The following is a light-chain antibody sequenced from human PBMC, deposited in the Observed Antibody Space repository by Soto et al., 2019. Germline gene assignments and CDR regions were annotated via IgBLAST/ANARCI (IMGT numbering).Light chain of an antibody. CDR3: SSYTITTALV. CDR1: SSDLGGYNY. Sequence: SVLTQPASVSGSPGQSITISCTGTSSDLGGYNYVSWYQQHPGKAPKLMMYEVNNQPSGVSNRFSGSKSGNTASLTISGLQAEDEADYYCSSYTITTALVFGTGTKLTVL. CDR2: EVN. J-gene: IGLJ1*01. V-gene: IGLV2-14*01.